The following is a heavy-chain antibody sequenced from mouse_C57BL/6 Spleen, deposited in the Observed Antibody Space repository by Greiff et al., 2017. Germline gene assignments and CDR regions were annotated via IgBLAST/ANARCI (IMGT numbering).Heavy chain of an antibody. V-gene: IGHV1-80*01. CDR3: ANDGCLYALDD. CDR2: IYPGDGDT. J-gene: IGHJ4*01. Sequence: QVQLKESGAELVKPGASVKISCKASGYAFSSYWMNWVKQRPGKGLEWIGQIYPGDGDTNYNGKFKGKATLTADKSSSTAYKQVSSLTSEDAAVDFCANDGCLYALDDWGQGTSVTVSS. D-gene: IGHD2-3*01. CDR1: GYAFSSYW.